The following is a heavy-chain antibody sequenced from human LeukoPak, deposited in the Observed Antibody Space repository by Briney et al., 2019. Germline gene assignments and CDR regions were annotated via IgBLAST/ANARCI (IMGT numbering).Heavy chain of an antibody. D-gene: IGHD6-19*01. Sequence: SETLSLTCTVSGGSISRYYWSWIRQPAGKGLEGIGRIYTSGSTNYNPSLKSRVTLSVDTSKNQFSLKLSSVTAADTAVYYCARVVAVAGTCWFDPWGQGTLVTVSS. CDR2: IYTSGST. V-gene: IGHV4-4*07. J-gene: IGHJ5*02. CDR3: ARVVAVAGTCWFDP. CDR1: GGSISRYY.